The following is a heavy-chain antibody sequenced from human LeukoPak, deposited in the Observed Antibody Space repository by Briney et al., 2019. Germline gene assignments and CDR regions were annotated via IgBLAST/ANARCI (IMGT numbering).Heavy chain of an antibody. CDR2: IYPGDSDT. CDR3: AREMATIHFDL. V-gene: IGHV5-51*01. D-gene: IGHD5-24*01. CDR1: GYSFTSFW. Sequence: GESLKISCRGSGYSFTSFWIGWVRQRPGKGLEWMGIIYPGDSDTRYSPSFQGQVTISADKSISTAYLQWSSLKASDTAMYYCAREMATIHFDLWGRGTLVTVSS. J-gene: IGHJ2*01.